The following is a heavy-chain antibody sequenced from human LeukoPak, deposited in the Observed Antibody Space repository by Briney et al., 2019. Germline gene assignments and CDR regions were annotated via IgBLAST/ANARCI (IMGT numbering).Heavy chain of an antibody. CDR1: GGSIRGFF. CDR3: AEGTGPRTN. J-gene: IGHJ4*02. V-gene: IGHV4-34*01. Sequence: SETLSLTCTVSGGSIRGFFWSWIRQPPGKGLEWIGEINHSGSTNYNPSLKSRVTISVDTSKNQFSLKLSSVTAADTAVYYCAEGTGPRTNWGQGTLVTVSS. CDR2: INHSGST. D-gene: IGHD1-1*01.